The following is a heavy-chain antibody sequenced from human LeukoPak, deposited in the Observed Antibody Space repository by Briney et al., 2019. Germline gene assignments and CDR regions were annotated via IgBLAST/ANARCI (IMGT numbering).Heavy chain of an antibody. CDR2: IYYSGST. Sequence: SETLSLTCTVSGGSISSYYWSWIRQPPGKGLEWIGYIYYSGSTNYNPSFKSRVTISVDTSKNQFSLKLSSVTAADTAVYYCARDAVNLYDFWSGYSTLGAFDIWGQGTMVTVSS. CDR3: ARDAVNLYDFWSGYSTLGAFDI. D-gene: IGHD3-3*01. V-gene: IGHV4-59*01. J-gene: IGHJ3*02. CDR1: GGSISSYY.